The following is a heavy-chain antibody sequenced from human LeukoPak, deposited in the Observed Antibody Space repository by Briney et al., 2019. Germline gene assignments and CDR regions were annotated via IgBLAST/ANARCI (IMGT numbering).Heavy chain of an antibody. D-gene: IGHD6-6*01. CDR3: ARYSSSEWFDP. Sequence: SETLSLTCTVSGGSISSYYWSWIRQPPGKGLEWIGYIYYSGSTNYNPSLKSRVTISVDTSKNQFSLKLSSVTAAGTAVYYCARYSSSEWFDPWGQGTLVTVSS. CDR1: GGSISSYY. J-gene: IGHJ5*02. V-gene: IGHV4-59*08. CDR2: IYYSGST.